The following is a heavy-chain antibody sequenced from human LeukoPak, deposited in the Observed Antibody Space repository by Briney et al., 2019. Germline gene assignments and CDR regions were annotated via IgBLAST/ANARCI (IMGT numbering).Heavy chain of an antibody. CDR2: IYYSGST. V-gene: IGHV4-59*08. Sequence: PSETLSPTCAVYGGSFSGYYWSWIRQPPGKGLEWIGYIYYSGSTNYNPSLKSRVTISVDTSKNQFSLKLSSVTAADTAVYYCAGTYGDYGYNYYFDYWGQGTLVTVSS. CDR3: AGTYGDYGYNYYFDY. J-gene: IGHJ4*02. D-gene: IGHD4-17*01. CDR1: GGSFSGYY.